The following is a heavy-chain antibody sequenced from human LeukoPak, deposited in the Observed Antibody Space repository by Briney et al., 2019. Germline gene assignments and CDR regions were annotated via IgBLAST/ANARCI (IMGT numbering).Heavy chain of an antibody. CDR3: ARYFYDSSGSTSDAFDI. V-gene: IGHV1-2*02. Sequence: ASVKVSCKTSGYTFTGYYMHWVRQAPGQGLEWMGWINPNSGGTNYAQRFQGRVTMTRDTSMSTAYMELSRLRSDDSAVYYCARYFYDSSGSTSDAFDIWGQGTMVTVSS. CDR1: GYTFTGYY. D-gene: IGHD3-22*01. J-gene: IGHJ3*02. CDR2: INPNSGGT.